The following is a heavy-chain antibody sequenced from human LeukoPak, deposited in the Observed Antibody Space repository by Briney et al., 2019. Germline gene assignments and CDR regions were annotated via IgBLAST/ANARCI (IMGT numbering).Heavy chain of an antibody. Sequence: SETLSLTCTVSGGSIRNSDYYWGWIRQAPGKGLEWIGNIYSSGRTNNNPSLNSRVTMSIDTSKNQVSLRLSSVTAADTAVYYCAIEPDYYDNSGYFIAFDIWGQGTMVTVSS. CDR2: IYSSGRT. D-gene: IGHD3-22*01. V-gene: IGHV4-39*07. J-gene: IGHJ3*02. CDR3: AIEPDYYDNSGYFIAFDI. CDR1: GGSIRNSDYY.